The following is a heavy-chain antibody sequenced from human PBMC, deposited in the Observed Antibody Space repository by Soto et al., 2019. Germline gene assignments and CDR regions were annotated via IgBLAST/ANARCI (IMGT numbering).Heavy chain of an antibody. D-gene: IGHD3-16*01. V-gene: IGHV1-18*01. J-gene: IGHJ5*02. Sequence: QVQLVQSGAEVKKPGASVKVSCKASGYTFTSYGISWVRQAPGQGLEWMGWISAYNGNTNYAQKLQGRVTMTTDTPTSTAYMELRSLRSDDTAVYYCARSYVWGSATTLNWFDPWGQGTLVTVSS. CDR2: ISAYNGNT. CDR1: GYTFTSYG. CDR3: ARSYVWGSATTLNWFDP.